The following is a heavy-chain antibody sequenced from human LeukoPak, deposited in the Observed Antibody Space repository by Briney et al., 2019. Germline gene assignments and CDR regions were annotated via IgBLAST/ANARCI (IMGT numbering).Heavy chain of an antibody. Sequence: PGRSLRLSCAASGFTFGAYGMTWVRQPPGNGLELVSGINWNGGSIAYADSVKGRFTVSRDNANNSLYLQMNSLRAEDTAFYHCARRSNRYSYGSNFDYWGQGTLVTVSS. CDR2: INWNGGSI. CDR3: ARRSNRYSYGSNFDY. D-gene: IGHD5-18*01. J-gene: IGHJ4*02. CDR1: GFTFGAYG. V-gene: IGHV3-20*01.